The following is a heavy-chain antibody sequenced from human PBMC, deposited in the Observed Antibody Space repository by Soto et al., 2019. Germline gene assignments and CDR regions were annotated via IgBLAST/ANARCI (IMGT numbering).Heavy chain of an antibody. CDR3: AREGAAPYYYYGMDV. CDR1: GGSISSGGYF. Sequence: QVQLQESGPGLVKPSQTLSLTCTVSGGSISSGGYFWSWIRQNPGKGLEWIGFIYYSGSTYYNPSLKSRVTISVDTSKNQFHLKLSSVTAADTAVYYCAREGAAPYYYYGMDVWGQGTTVTVSS. CDR2: IYYSGST. D-gene: IGHD6-6*01. J-gene: IGHJ6*02. V-gene: IGHV4-31*03.